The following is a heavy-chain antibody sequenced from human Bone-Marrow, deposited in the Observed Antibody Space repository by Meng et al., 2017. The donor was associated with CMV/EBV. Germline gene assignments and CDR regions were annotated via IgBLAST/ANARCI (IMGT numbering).Heavy chain of an antibody. CDR3: ARDRGWYDFWSGYTVGAFDI. CDR2: MNPNSGDT. Sequence: ASVKVSCKASGYTFTGYNIHWVRQAPGQGLEWMGWMNPNSGDTNYAQRFQGRVTMTRDTSITTAYMELSRLRSDDTAVYYCARDRGWYDFWSGYTVGAFDIWGQGTMVTVSS. J-gene: IGHJ3*02. D-gene: IGHD3-3*01. CDR1: GYTFTGYN. V-gene: IGHV1-2*02.